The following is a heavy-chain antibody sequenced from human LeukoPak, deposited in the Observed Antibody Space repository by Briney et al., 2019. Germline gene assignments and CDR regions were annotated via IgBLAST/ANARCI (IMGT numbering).Heavy chain of an antibody. CDR3: ARQKGSSWYDY. Sequence: SETLSLTCTVSGGSISSGSYYWSWIRQPAGKGLEWIGRIYTSGRTNYNPSLKSRVAISVDTSKNQFSLKLSSVTAADTAVYYCARQKGSSWYDYWGQGTLVTVPS. V-gene: IGHV4-61*02. J-gene: IGHJ4*02. D-gene: IGHD6-13*01. CDR1: GGSISSGSYY. CDR2: IYTSGRT.